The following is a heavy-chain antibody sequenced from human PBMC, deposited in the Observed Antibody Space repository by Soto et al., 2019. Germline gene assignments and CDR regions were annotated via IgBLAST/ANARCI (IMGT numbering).Heavy chain of an antibody. CDR2: IYYSGST. V-gene: IGHV4-39*01. D-gene: IGHD2-8*01. CDR1: GGSISSSSYF. J-gene: IGHJ5*02. CDR3: ARHPMVYVVLSRPPRGNWFVL. Sequence: SDTLSLTCTVSGGSISSSSYFWGWIRQPPGEGLEWIGSIYYSGSTYYNPSLKSRVTISVDTSKNQFSLKLSSVTAADTAVYYCARHPMVYVVLSRPPRGNWFVLWGQGTLVTVSS.